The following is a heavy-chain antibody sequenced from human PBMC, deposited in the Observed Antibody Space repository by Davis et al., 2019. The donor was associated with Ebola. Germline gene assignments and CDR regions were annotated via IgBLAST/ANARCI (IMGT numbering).Heavy chain of an antibody. CDR1: GGSISSGGYY. CDR2: IYHSGNT. Sequence: SETLSLTCTVSGGSISSGGYYWSWIRQPPGKGLEWIGYIYHSGNTDSNPSLKSRVTISVDTSKNQLSLKLNSVTAADTAVYYCAGAGYSSGWNFGYWGQGALVVVSS. J-gene: IGHJ4*02. V-gene: IGHV4-61*08. CDR3: AGAGYSSGWNFGY. D-gene: IGHD6-19*01.